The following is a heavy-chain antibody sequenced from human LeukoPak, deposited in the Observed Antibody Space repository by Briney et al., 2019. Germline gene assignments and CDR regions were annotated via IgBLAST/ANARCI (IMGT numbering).Heavy chain of an antibody. J-gene: IGHJ4*02. CDR1: GYSFINYW. CDR2: IFPGDSDT. CDR3: ATLAVAGSGTFDY. V-gene: IGHV5-51*01. D-gene: IGHD6-19*01. Sequence: GESLKISCQASGYSFINYWIGWVRQMPGKGLEWMGIIFPGDSDTRYSPSFQGQVTISADKSISTAYLQWSSLKASDTAMYYCATLAVAGSGTFDYWGQGTLVTVSS.